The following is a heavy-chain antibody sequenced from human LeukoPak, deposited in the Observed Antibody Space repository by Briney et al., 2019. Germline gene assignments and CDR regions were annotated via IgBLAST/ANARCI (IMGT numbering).Heavy chain of an antibody. CDR1: GFAFSSYE. D-gene: IGHD4-23*01. V-gene: IGHV3-48*03. J-gene: IGHJ4*02. CDR2: ISSSGRTK. CDR3: ARESGNSVDY. Sequence: PGGSLRLSCAASGFAFSSYEMNWVRQGPGKGLEWVSYISSSGRTKFYADSVKGRFTISRDNAKNSLYLQMNSLRAEDTAVYYCARESGNSVDYWGQGTLVTVSS.